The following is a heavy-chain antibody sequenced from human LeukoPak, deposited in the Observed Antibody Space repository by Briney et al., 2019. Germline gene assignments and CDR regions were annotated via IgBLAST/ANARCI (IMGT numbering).Heavy chain of an antibody. Sequence: SETLSLTCTVSSGSISSYYWSWIRQPPGKGLEWIGYIYYSGSTNYNPSLKSRVTISVDTSKNQFSLKLSSVTAADTAVYYCTRGRFQLWPHYYFDYWGQGTLVTVSS. CDR1: SGSISSYY. V-gene: IGHV4-59*01. CDR3: TRGRFQLWPHYYFDY. J-gene: IGHJ4*02. CDR2: IYYSGST. D-gene: IGHD5-18*01.